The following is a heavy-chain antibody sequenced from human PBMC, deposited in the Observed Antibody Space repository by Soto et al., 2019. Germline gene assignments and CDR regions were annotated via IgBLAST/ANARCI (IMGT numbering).Heavy chain of an antibody. Sequence: ASVNVSCKSSGYTFTSYYINWVRQATGQGLEWMGWMNPNSGNTGYAQKFQGRVTMTRNTSISTAYMELSSLRSEDTAVYYCARGPLYYYDSSGLRLDYWGQGTLVTVSS. CDR1: GYTFTSYY. CDR3: ARGPLYYYDSSGLRLDY. V-gene: IGHV1-8*01. J-gene: IGHJ4*02. CDR2: MNPNSGNT. D-gene: IGHD3-22*01.